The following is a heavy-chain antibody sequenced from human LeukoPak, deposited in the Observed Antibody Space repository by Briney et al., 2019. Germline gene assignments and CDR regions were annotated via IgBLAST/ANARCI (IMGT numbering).Heavy chain of an antibody. CDR1: GGSISSYY. CDR2: INLGGST. Sequence: PSETLSLTCTVSGGSISSYYWSWIRQPPGEGLEWIGEINLGGSTNYNPSLKSRVTMTIDTSKREVSLKLTSVTAADTSIYFCATSTKVVRPDSWDSWGQGTLVSVSS. D-gene: IGHD4-11*01. CDR3: ATSTKVVRPDSWDS. J-gene: IGHJ4*02. V-gene: IGHV4-34*01.